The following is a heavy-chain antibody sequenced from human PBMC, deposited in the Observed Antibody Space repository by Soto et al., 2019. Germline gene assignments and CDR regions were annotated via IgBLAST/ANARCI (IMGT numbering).Heavy chain of an antibody. Sequence: SETLSLTCTVSGGSISSSSYYWGWIRQPPGKGLEWIGSIYYSGSTYYNPSLKSRVTISVDTSKNQFSLKLSSVTAADTAVYYCARQDYDILTGYYGSVLGWFDPWGQGTLVTVSS. V-gene: IGHV4-39*01. D-gene: IGHD3-9*01. CDR1: GGSISSSSYY. J-gene: IGHJ5*02. CDR2: IYYSGST. CDR3: ARQDYDILTGYYGSVLGWFDP.